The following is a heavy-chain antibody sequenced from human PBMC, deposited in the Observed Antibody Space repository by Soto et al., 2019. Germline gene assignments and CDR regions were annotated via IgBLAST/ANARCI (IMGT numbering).Heavy chain of an antibody. D-gene: IGHD1-26*01. CDR1: GFTFSSYA. CDR2: ISYDGSNK. CDR3: AKDEGVGATLGLPSGNDY. V-gene: IGHV3-30*18. J-gene: IGHJ4*02. Sequence: QAHLVESGGGVVQPGRSLRLSCAASGFTFSSYAMHWVRQAPGKGLEWVAVISYDGSNKYYADSVKGRLTISRDNSRDTLELQMNSLRADDTAVYYCAKDEGVGATLGLPSGNDYWGQGTLVTVSS.